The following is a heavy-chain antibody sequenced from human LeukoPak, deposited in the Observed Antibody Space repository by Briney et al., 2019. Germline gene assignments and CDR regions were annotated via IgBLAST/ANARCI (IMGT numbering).Heavy chain of an antibody. CDR2: IYHSGST. CDR3: ARLYWGYGDYHAFDI. CDR1: GYSISSGYY. Sequence: SETLSLTCTVSGYSISSGYYWGWIRQPPGKGLEWIGSIYHSGSTYYNPSLKSRVTISVDTSKNQFSLKLSSVTAADTAVYYCARLYWGYGDYHAFDIWGQGTMVTVSS. V-gene: IGHV4-38-2*02. J-gene: IGHJ3*02. D-gene: IGHD4-17*01.